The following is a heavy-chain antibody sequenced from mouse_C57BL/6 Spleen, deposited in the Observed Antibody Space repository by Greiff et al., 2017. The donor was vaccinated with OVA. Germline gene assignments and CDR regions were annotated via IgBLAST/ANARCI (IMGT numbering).Heavy chain of an antibody. CDR1: GYTFTSYW. V-gene: IGHV1-50*01. D-gene: IGHD1-1*01. J-gene: IGHJ2*01. CDR2: IDPSDSYT. CDR3: TRRDYGSSYVEPYYFDY. Sequence: QVQLQQPGAELVKPGASVKLSCKASGYTFTSYWMQWVKQRPGQGLEWIGEIDPSDSYTNYNQKFKGKATLTVDTSSSTAYMQLSSLTSEDSAVYYCTRRDYGSSYVEPYYFDYWGQGTTLTVSS.